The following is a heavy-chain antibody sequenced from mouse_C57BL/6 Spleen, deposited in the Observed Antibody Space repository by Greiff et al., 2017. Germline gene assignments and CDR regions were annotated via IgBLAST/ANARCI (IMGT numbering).Heavy chain of an antibody. CDR3: ALNYDGAWFAY. V-gene: IGHV14-2*01. D-gene: IGHD2-4*01. J-gene: IGHJ3*01. Sequence: VQLQQSGAELVKPGASVKLSCTASGFNIKDYYMHWVKQRTEQGLEWIGRIDPEDGETTYAPKFQGKATIPADTSSNTAYLQLSSLTSEDTAVYYCALNYDGAWFAYWGQGTLVTVSA. CDR1: GFNIKDYY. CDR2: IDPEDGET.